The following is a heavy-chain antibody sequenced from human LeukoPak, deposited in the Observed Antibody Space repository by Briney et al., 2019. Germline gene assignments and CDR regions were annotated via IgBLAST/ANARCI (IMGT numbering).Heavy chain of an antibody. D-gene: IGHD2-15*01. CDR1: GFTFSNYG. Sequence: GGSLRLSCAASGFTFSNYGMHWVRQAPGKGLEWVAIMLFDENNKYYADSVKGRFTISRDNSKNTLYLQMNSLRAEDTAVYYCASDGSHWGQGTLVTVSS. CDR3: ASDGSH. CDR2: MLFDENNK. V-gene: IGHV3-33*01. J-gene: IGHJ4*02.